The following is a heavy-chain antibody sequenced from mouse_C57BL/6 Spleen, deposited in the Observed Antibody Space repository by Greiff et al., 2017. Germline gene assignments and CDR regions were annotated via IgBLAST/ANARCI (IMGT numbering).Heavy chain of an antibody. Sequence: QVQLQQPGAELVRPGSSVKLSCKASGYTFTSYWMDWVKQRPGQGLEWIGNIYPSDSETHYNQKFKDKATLTVDKSSSTAYMQLSSLTSEDSAVYYCARSSCYLAYWGQGTLVTVSA. CDR2: IYPSDSET. CDR1: GYTFTSYW. CDR3: ARSSCYLAY. D-gene: IGHD3-2*02. J-gene: IGHJ3*01. V-gene: IGHV1-61*01.